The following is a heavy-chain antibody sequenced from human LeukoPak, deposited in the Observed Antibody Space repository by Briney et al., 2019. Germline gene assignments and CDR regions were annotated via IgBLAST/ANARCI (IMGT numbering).Heavy chain of an antibody. CDR1: GFTFSSYA. V-gene: IGHV3-23*01. CDR2: ISGSGGST. J-gene: IGHJ3*02. D-gene: IGHD3-16*01. Sequence: PGGSLRLSCAASGFTFSSYAMSWVRQAPGKGLEWVSGISGSGGSTYYADSVKGRFTIPRDNSKNTLYLQMNSLRAEDTAVYYCARGGTAPPDAFDIWGQGTMVTVSS. CDR3: ARGGTAPPDAFDI.